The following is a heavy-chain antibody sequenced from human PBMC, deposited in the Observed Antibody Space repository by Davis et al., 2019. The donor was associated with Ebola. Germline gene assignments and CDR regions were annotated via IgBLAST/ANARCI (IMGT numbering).Heavy chain of an antibody. Sequence: MPSETLSLTCTVSGGSISSSSYYWGWIRQPPGKGLEWIGSIYYSGSTYYNPSLKSRVTISVDTSKNQFSLKLSSVTAADTAVYYCARVLYYYDTSGFDYWGQGTLVTVSS. CDR3: ARVLYYYDTSGFDY. CDR2: IYYSGST. J-gene: IGHJ4*02. D-gene: IGHD3-22*01. V-gene: IGHV4-39*07. CDR1: GGSISSSSYY.